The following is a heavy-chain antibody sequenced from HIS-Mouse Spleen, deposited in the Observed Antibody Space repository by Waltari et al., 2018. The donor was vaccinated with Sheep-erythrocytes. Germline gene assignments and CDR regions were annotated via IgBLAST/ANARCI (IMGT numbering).Heavy chain of an antibody. J-gene: IGHJ4*02. D-gene: IGHD1-26*01. CDR2: ISSISSYI. CDR3: ARVASGATFDY. Sequence: EVQLVESGGGLVKPGGSLRLSCAASGFTFSSYSMNWVRQAPGKGLEWVSSISSISSYIYYADSGKGRFTISRDNAKNSLYLQMNSLRAEDTAVYYCARVASGATFDYWGQGTLVTVSS. V-gene: IGHV3-21*01. CDR1: GFTFSSYS.